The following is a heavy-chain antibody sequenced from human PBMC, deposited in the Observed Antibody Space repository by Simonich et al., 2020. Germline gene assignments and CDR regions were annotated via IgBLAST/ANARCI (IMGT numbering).Heavy chain of an antibody. V-gene: IGHV1-8*03. CDR2: MNPNSGNT. J-gene: IGHJ5*02. CDR1: GYTFTSYD. D-gene: IGHD2-8*01. Sequence: QVQLVQSGAEVKKPGASVKVSCKASGYTFTSYDINWVGQATGQGLEGRGWMNPNSGNTGYAQKCQGRVTITRNTAISTAYMGLSSLRSEDTAVYYCARSRYCTNGVCYNWFDPWGQGTLVTVSS. CDR3: ARSRYCTNGVCYNWFDP.